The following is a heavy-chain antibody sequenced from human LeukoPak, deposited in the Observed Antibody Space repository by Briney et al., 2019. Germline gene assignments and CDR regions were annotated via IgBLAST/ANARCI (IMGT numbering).Heavy chain of an antibody. CDR3: VSTAYNDFWSGRPGYFDY. Sequence: SETLSLTCTVSGGSISSYYWSWIRQPAGRGLEWIGRIYTSGGTNYNPSLKSRVTMSVDTSKNQFSLKLSSVTAADTAVYYCVSTAYNDFWSGRPGYFDYWGQGALVTVSS. V-gene: IGHV4-4*07. CDR1: GGSISSYY. CDR2: IYTSGGT. D-gene: IGHD3-3*01. J-gene: IGHJ4*02.